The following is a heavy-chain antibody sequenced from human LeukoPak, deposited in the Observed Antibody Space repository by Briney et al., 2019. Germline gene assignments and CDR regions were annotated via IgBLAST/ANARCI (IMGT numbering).Heavy chain of an antibody. CDR2: IIPIFGTA. Sequence: VASVTVSCKASGGTFSSYAISWVRQAPGQGLEWMGGIIPIFGTANYAQKFQGRVTITTDESTSTAYMELSSLRSEDTAVYYCARGRGYSYGSDFDYWGQGTLVTVSS. CDR1: GGTFSSYA. V-gene: IGHV1-69*05. D-gene: IGHD5-18*01. J-gene: IGHJ4*02. CDR3: ARGRGYSYGSDFDY.